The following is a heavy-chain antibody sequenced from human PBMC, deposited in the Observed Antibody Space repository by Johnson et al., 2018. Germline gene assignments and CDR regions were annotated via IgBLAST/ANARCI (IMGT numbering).Heavy chain of an antibody. CDR2: LSWNSIQE. CDR3: KKDAGWKVGFDI. V-gene: IGHV3-9*01. J-gene: IGHJ3*02. Sequence: EVQLVESGGGSVQPGRSLRLSCTASGFAFADSAMHWVRQAPGTGLEWASGLSWNSIQEDYADSLKGRFTISRDNDKNSLYLQMNSLRPDDTALYYCKKDAGWKVGFDIWGQGTMVTVSS. CDR1: GFAFADSA. D-gene: IGHD1-1*01.